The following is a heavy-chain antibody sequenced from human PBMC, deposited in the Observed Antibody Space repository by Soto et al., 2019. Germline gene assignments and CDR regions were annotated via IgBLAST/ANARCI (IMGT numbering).Heavy chain of an antibody. CDR3: ARVLLCFGGSSLLRNWFDL. J-gene: IGHJ5*02. D-gene: IGHD3-10*01. CDR1: GYTFTSYG. Sequence: ASVKVSCKASGYTFTSYGISWVRQAPGQGLEWMGWISAYNGNTNYAQKLQGRVTMTTDTSTSTAYMELRSLRSDDTAVYYCARVLLCFGGSSLLRNWFDLWGQGSLVIVSS. V-gene: IGHV1-18*01. CDR2: ISAYNGNT.